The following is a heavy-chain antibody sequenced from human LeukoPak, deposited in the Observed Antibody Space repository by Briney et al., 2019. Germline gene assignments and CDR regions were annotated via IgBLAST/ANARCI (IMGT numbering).Heavy chain of an antibody. Sequence: GGSLRLSCTASGFTVSSDYMSWVRQAPGKGLEYVSAISDSGGSTYYADSVKGRFTISRDNSKNTLYLQMSSLRAEDTAVYFCVRGYSFGPYGMDVWGQGTTVTVSS. J-gene: IGHJ6*02. CDR1: GFTVSSDY. CDR2: ISDSGGST. D-gene: IGHD2-15*01. CDR3: VRGYSFGPYGMDV. V-gene: IGHV3-64D*09.